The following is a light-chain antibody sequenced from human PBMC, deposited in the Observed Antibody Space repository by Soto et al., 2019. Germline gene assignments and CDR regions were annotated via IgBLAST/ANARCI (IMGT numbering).Light chain of an antibody. J-gene: IGLJ1*01. CDR3: SSYAGSNSFV. CDR1: RSGCGGYNY. Sequence: QSALPQPPSASGSPGQAVTSSGKATRSGCGGYNYVSLYQQHPGKAPKLMIYEVSKRPSGVPDRFSGSKFCNTASLTVSGLQAEDEAEYYCSSYAGSNSFVFATGTMVTVL. CDR2: EVS. V-gene: IGLV2-8*01.